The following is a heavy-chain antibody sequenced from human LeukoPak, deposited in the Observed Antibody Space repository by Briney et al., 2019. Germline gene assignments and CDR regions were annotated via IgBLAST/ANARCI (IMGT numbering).Heavy chain of an antibody. CDR3: ARALPRWLGFHY. CDR2: IYYSGST. V-gene: IGHV4-39*07. Sequence: SETLSLTCTVSGGSISSSSYYWGWIRQPPGKGLEWIGSIYYSGSTYYNPSLKSRVTTSVDTSKNQFSLKLSSVTAADTAVYYCARALPRWLGFHYWGQGTLVTVSS. CDR1: GGSISSSSYY. D-gene: IGHD5-24*01. J-gene: IGHJ4*02.